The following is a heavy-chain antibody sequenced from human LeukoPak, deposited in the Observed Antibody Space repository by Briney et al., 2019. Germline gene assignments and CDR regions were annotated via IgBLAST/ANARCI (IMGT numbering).Heavy chain of an antibody. CDR3: AKAGVISGWDY. CDR1: GFALSNYP. J-gene: IGHJ4*02. V-gene: IGHV3-23*01. D-gene: IGHD3-3*02. Sequence: GGSLRLSCVASGFALSNYPMGWVRQAPGKGLEWVSGIGEEKSGSWTKSADSVKGRFTISRDNSENTLYLQMDSLTVDDTAVYYCAKAGVISGWDYWGQGVLITVSS. CDR2: IGEEKSGSWT.